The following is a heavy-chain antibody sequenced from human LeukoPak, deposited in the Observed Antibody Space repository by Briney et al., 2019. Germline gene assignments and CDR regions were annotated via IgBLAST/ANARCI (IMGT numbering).Heavy chain of an antibody. CDR3: ARTRYYYGSRSYGAPYYFDY. D-gene: IGHD3-10*01. Sequence: PSETLSLTCTVSGGSISSSSYYWGWIRQPPGKGLEWIGSIYYSGSTYYNPSLKSRVTISVDTSKNQFSLKLSSVTAADTAVYYCARTRYYYGSRSYGAPYYFDYWGQGTLVTVSS. CDR2: IYYSGST. J-gene: IGHJ4*02. V-gene: IGHV4-39*01. CDR1: GGSISSSSYY.